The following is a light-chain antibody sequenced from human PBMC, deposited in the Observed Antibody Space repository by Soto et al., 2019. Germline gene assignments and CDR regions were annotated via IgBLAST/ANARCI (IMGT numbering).Light chain of an antibody. CDR3: QHYNSYPWT. Sequence: DIQMTQSPSILSASVGDRVTITCRASQSIGSWVAWYQQKPGRAPNLLIHKASHLESGVPSRFSGSGSGTEFTLTISSLQPGDFATYYCQHYNSYPWTFGHGTKVDIK. J-gene: IGKJ1*01. CDR2: KAS. CDR1: QSIGSW. V-gene: IGKV1-5*03.